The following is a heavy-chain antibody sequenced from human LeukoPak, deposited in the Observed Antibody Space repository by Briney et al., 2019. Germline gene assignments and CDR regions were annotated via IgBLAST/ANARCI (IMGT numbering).Heavy chain of an antibody. D-gene: IGHD3-3*01. CDR1: GFIFTSNR. Sequence: GGSLRLSCAASGFIFTSNRMNWVRQAPGKGLEWVANIKHDGSEQIYVDSVKGRFTISRDNTKNSLYLQMNSLRAEDTAVFYCARDQYDTWSRRGNFDSWGQGTLVIVSS. CDR2: IKHDGSEQ. V-gene: IGHV3-7*03. CDR3: ARDQYDTWSRRGNFDS. J-gene: IGHJ4*02.